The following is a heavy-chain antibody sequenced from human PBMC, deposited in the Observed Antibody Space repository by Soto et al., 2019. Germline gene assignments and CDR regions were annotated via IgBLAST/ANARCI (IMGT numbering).Heavy chain of an antibody. J-gene: IGHJ4*02. CDR2: IYYSGST. D-gene: IGHD3-9*01. CDR1: GGSISSSSYY. V-gene: IGHV4-39*01. CDR3: ARPSGTGPRQLRYFDSEVEY. Sequence: PSETLSLTCTVSGGSISSSSYYWGWIRQPPGKGLEWIGSIYYSGSTYYNPSLKSRVTISVDTSKNQFSLKLSSVTAADTAVYYCARPSGTGPRQLRYFDSEVEYWGQGTLVTSPQ.